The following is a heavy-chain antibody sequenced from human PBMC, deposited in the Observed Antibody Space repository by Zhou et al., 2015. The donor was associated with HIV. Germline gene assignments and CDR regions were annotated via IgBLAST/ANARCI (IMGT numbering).Heavy chain of an antibody. V-gene: IGHV1-69*01. CDR3: ARVPSCLLRSGGSCYFDY. CDR1: GGTFSSYA. Sequence: QVQLVQSGAEVKKPGSSVKVSCKASGGTFSSYAISWVRQAPGQGLEWMGGIIPIFGTANYAQKFQGRVTITADESTSTAYMELSSLRSEDTAVYYCARVPSCLLRSGGSCYFDYWGQGTLVTVSS. D-gene: IGHD2-15*01. J-gene: IGHJ4*02. CDR2: IIPIFGTA.